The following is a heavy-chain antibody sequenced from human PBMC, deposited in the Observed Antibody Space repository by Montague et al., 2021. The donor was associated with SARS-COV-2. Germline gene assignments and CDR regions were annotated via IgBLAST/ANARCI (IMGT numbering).Heavy chain of an antibody. Sequence: SETLSLTCTVSGDSLTDFYWTWIRQTPGKGLEWIGYIFYSGTTNYNPSLKSRVTISVDTAKNECSLTLSSGTAADTAVYDCVSGGTRTFDYWGQGTLVTVSS. V-gene: IGHV4-59*01. D-gene: IGHD3-16*01. CDR2: IFYSGTT. CDR1: GDSLTDFY. J-gene: IGHJ4*02. CDR3: VSGGTRTFDY.